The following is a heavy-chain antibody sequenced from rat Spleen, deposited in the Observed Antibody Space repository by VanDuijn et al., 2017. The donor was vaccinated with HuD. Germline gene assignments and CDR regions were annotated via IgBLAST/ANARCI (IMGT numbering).Heavy chain of an antibody. CDR1: GLSLTSNG. CDR2: IWNIGST. V-gene: IGHV2-47*01. CDR3: ARDENGYLNLWFAY. D-gene: IGHD2-7*01. Sequence: QVQLKESGPGLVQPSQTLSLTCTVSGLSLTSNGVSWIRQPPGKGLEWMGVIWNIGSTRYNPGFKSRLSISRDTSKSQVFLKMNSLQTGDTATYYCARDENGYLNLWFAYWGQGTLVTVSS. J-gene: IGHJ3*01.